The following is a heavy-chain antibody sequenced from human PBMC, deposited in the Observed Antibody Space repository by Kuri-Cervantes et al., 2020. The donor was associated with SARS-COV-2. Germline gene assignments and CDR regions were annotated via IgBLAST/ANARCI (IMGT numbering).Heavy chain of an antibody. CDR1: GFTFSSSAM. D-gene: IGHD6-6*01. Sequence: QTLSLTCAASGFTFSSSAMSWVRQPPGKALEWLALIYWNDDKRYSPSLKSRFTITKDTSKNQVVLTMTNMDPVDTATYYCASIAARRVSYYYYGMDVWGQGTTVTVSS. CDR2: IYWNDDK. CDR3: ASIAARRVSYYYYGMDV. J-gene: IGHJ6*02. V-gene: IGHV2-5*08.